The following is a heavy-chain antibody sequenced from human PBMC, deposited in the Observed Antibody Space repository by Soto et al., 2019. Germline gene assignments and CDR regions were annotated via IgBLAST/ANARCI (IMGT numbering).Heavy chain of an antibody. D-gene: IGHD2-15*01. Sequence: EVQVVESGGGLAQPGGSLRLSCAASGFSFSSYSMRWVRQAPGKGLEWVSEITSSSSSIYYADAVKGRFTISRDNAKNSLYLQMDSLRTEDTAVYYCARGREYCSGGRCYDTGSDYWGQGTLVTVSS. J-gene: IGHJ4*02. CDR2: ITSSSSSI. CDR3: ARGREYCSGGRCYDTGSDY. V-gene: IGHV3-48*01. CDR1: GFSFSSYS.